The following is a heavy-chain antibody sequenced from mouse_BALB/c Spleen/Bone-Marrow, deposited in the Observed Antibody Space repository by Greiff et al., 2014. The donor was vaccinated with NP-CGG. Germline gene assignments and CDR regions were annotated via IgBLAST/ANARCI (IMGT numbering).Heavy chain of an antibody. CDR2: IDPYNGGT. J-gene: IGHJ4*01. CDR1: GYSFTGYN. V-gene: IGHV1S135*01. D-gene: IGHD2-10*01. CDR3: AREAAYYGNYGAMDY. Sequence: LVESGPELGKPGASVKISCKASGYSFTGYNMYWVKQSHRKSLEWIGYIDPYNGGTSYNQKSKGKATLTEDKSSSTAYMHLNSLTSEDSAIYYCAREAAYYGNYGAMDYWGQGTSATVSS.